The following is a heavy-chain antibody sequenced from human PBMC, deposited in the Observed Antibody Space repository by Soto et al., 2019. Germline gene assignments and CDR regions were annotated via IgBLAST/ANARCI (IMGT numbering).Heavy chain of an antibody. CDR2: IIPIFGTA. CDR3: ARVGYGSEHPIYYYYYGMDV. CDR1: GGTFSSYA. V-gene: IGHV1-69*13. J-gene: IGHJ6*02. Sequence: GASVKVSCKASGGTFSSYAISWVRQAPGQGLEWMGGIIPIFGTANYAQKFQGRVTITADESTSTAYMELSSLRSEDTAVYYCARVGYGSEHPIYYYYYGMDVWGQGTTVTVSS. D-gene: IGHD3-10*01.